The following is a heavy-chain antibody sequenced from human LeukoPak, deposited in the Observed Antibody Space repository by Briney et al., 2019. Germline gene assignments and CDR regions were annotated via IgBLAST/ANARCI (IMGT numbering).Heavy chain of an antibody. D-gene: IGHD3-22*01. CDR3: GRGLGTYDSSELTWPMISF. V-gene: IGHV1-8*01. Sequence: ASVKVSCTASGYTFTNYEINWVRQATGQGLEWMGWMNPGSGDTAYAHKFQGRITMARSTSITTAYMELSSLRSEDTAVYYCGRGLGTYDSSELTWPMISFWGQGTVVTVSS. CDR1: GYTFTNYE. J-gene: IGHJ4*02. CDR2: MNPGSGDT.